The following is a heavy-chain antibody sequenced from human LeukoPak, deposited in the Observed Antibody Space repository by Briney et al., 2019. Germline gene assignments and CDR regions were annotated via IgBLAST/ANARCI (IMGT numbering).Heavy chain of an antibody. V-gene: IGHV4-30-2*01. CDR1: GGSISSGGYS. CDR3: ASTMVRGVNTHYYYGMDV. Sequence: PSQTLSLTCAVSGGSISSGGYSWSWIRQPPGKGLEWIGYIYHSGSTYHNPSLKSRVTISVDRSKNQFSLKLSSVAAADTAVYYCASTMVRGVNTHYYYGMDVWGKGTTVTVSS. J-gene: IGHJ6*04. D-gene: IGHD3-10*01. CDR2: IYHSGST.